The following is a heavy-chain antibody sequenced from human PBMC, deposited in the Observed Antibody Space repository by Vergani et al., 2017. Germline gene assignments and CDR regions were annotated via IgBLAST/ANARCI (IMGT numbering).Heavy chain of an antibody. V-gene: IGHV1-69*08. CDR3: ARDLGYCSGGSCSY. CDR1: GGTFSSYT. J-gene: IGHJ4*02. CDR2: IIPILGIA. Sequence: QVQLVQSGAEVKKPGSSVKVSCKASGGTFSSYTISWVRQAPGQGLEWMGRIIPILGIANYAQKFQGRVTITADKSTSTAYMELSSLRYEDTAVYYCARDLGYCSGGSCSYWGQGTLVTVSS. D-gene: IGHD2-15*01.